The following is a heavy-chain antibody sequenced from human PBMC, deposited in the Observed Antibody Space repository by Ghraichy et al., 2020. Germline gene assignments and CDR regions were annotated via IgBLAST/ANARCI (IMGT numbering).Heavy chain of an antibody. Sequence: GGSLRLSCVGSGFTFSSYRLNWVRQSPGKGLEWVSYITSTSSTKFYADSVKGRFTISRDNAQNSLYLQRNGLRDDDTAVYYCARGSTVVRFFYNDGMDVWGQGTTVTVSS. CDR3: ARGSTVVRFFYNDGMDV. CDR1: GFTFSSYR. V-gene: IGHV3-48*02. D-gene: IGHD4-23*01. CDR2: ITSTSSTK. J-gene: IGHJ6*02.